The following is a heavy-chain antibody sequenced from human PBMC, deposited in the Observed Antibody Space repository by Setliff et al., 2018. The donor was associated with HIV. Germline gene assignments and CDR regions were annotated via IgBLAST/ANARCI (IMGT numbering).Heavy chain of an antibody. CDR3: ARVPVAGANWFDP. CDR1: GGSISSGGYY. J-gene: IGHJ5*02. D-gene: IGHD2-21*01. Sequence: SETLSLTCTVSGGSISSGGYYWSWIRQHPGKGLEWIGYMYHSGSTYSNPSLKSRITISVDRSKNLFSLKLISVTAADQGVYYCARVPVAGANWFDPWGLGTLVTVSS. V-gene: IGHV4-31*03. CDR2: MYHSGST.